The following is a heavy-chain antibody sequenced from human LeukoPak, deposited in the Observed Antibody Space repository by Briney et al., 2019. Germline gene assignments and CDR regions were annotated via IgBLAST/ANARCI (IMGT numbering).Heavy chain of an antibody. CDR3: ARDSPVLLWFGILDY. J-gene: IGHJ4*02. V-gene: IGHV3-7*01. Sequence: GGSLRLSCVASGFSFSNALMTWVRQAPGKGLEWVANIKLDGSEKSYLDSVKGRFTISRDNAKNSLYLQMNSLSVEDTAVYFCARDSPVLLWFGILDYWGQGAPVTVSS. CDR1: GFSFSNAL. D-gene: IGHD3-10*01. CDR2: IKLDGSEK.